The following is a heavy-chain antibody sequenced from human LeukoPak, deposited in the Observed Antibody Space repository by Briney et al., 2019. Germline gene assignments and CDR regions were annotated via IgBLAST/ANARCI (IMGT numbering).Heavy chain of an antibody. J-gene: IGHJ4*02. D-gene: IGHD3-3*01. CDR2: MNPNSGNT. V-gene: IGHV1-8*01. Sequence: ASVKVSCKASGYTFTSYDINWVRQAPGQGLEWMGWMNPNSGNTGYAQKFQGRVTMTRNTSISTAYMELSSLRSEDTAVYYCARTYVGFLEWFSGGSQYYFDYWGQGTLVTVSS. CDR1: GYTFTSYD. CDR3: ARTYVGFLEWFSGGSQYYFDY.